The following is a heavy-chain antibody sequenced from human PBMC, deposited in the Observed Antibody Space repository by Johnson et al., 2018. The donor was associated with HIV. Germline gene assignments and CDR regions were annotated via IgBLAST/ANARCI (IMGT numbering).Heavy chain of an antibody. CDR2: IKQDGSEK. CDR3: AREWLYGFDI. V-gene: IGHV3-7*03. D-gene: IGHD5-24*01. CDR1: GFTFSDHY. Sequence: VQLVESGGGLVQPGGSLRLSCAASGFTFSDHYMDWVRQAPGKGLEWVANIKQDGSEKYYVDSVKGRFTISRDNAKNSLYLQMNSLRAEDTAVYYCAREWLYGFDIWGQGTMVTVSS. J-gene: IGHJ3*02.